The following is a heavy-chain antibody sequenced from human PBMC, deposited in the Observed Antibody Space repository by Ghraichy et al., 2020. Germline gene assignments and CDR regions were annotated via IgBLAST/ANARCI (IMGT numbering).Heavy chain of an antibody. CDR3: ARVGRYCSGGSCYFSGNAFDI. D-gene: IGHD2-15*01. Sequence: GALRLSCAASGFTVSSYWMHWVRQAPGKGLVWVSRINSDGSSTTYADSVKGRFTISRDNAKNTLYLQMNSLRAEDTAVYYCARVGRYCSGGSCYFSGNAFDIWGQGTTVTVSS. CDR2: INSDGSST. CDR1: GFTVSSYW. V-gene: IGHV3-74*01. J-gene: IGHJ3*02.